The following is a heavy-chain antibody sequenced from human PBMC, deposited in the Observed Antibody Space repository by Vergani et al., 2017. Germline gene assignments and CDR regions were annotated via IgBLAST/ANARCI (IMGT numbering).Heavy chain of an antibody. CDR2: IYYSGST. Sequence: QLQLQESGPGLVKPSETLSLTCSVSGGSIRSSNYYWGWIRQPPGKGLEWIGTIYYSGSTYYNPSLKSRVTISVDTSKNQFSLKLSSVTAADTAVYYCARHVDYYGSGKDAFDIWGQGTMVTVSS. V-gene: IGHV4-39*01. CDR1: GGSIRSSNYY. D-gene: IGHD3-10*01. J-gene: IGHJ3*02. CDR3: ARHVDYYGSGKDAFDI.